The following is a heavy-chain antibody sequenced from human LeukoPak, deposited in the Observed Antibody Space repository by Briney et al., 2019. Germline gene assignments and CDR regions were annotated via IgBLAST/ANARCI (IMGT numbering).Heavy chain of an antibody. CDR3: AKEGLRSTTGGYFLDY. D-gene: IGHD7-27*01. V-gene: IGHV3-23*01. CDR2: ISGSGGGT. J-gene: IGHJ4*02. CDR1: GFTFSSYS. Sequence: PGGSLRLSCAASGFTFSSYSLSWVRQAPRKGLEWVSAISGSGGGTYYADSVKGRFTISRDNSKNTLYLQMNGLRAEDTAVYYCAKEGLRSTTGGYFLDYWGQGTLVTVSS.